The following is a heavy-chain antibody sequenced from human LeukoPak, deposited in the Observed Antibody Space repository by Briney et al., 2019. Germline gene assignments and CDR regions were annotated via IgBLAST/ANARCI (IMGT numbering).Heavy chain of an antibody. Sequence: GGSLRLSCAVSGFTFDDYAMHWVRQAPGKGLEWVSLISGDGGSTYYADSVKGRFTISRDNSKNSLYLKMNSLRTEDTALYYCAKGGPPVPAAIEDYYYYGMDVWGQGTTVTVSS. D-gene: IGHD2-2*01. CDR3: AKGGPPVPAAIEDYYYYGMDV. CDR2: ISGDGGST. CDR1: GFTFDDYA. V-gene: IGHV3-43*02. J-gene: IGHJ6*02.